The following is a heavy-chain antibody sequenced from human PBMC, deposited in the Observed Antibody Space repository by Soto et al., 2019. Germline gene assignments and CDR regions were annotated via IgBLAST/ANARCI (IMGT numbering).Heavy chain of an antibody. D-gene: IGHD2-2*01. Sequence: PWGSLRLACAASGFTCSSYAMSWVRQAPGKGLEWVSAISGSGGSTYYADSVKGRFTISRDNSKNTLYLQMNSLRAEDTAVYYCAKWTDIVVVPAAPNDAFDIWGQGTMDTVSS. CDR1: GFTCSSYA. J-gene: IGHJ3*02. CDR3: AKWTDIVVVPAAPNDAFDI. V-gene: IGHV3-23*01. CDR2: ISGSGGST.